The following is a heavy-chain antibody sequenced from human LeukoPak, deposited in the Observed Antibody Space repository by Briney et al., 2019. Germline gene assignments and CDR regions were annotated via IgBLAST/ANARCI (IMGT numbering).Heavy chain of an antibody. CDR2: INAGNGNT. J-gene: IGHJ4*02. D-gene: IGHD6-13*01. V-gene: IGHV1-3*01. CDR3: ARPGPYSSSWYYFDY. Sequence: GASVKVSCKASGYTFTSYAMHWVRQAPGQRLEWMGWINAGNGNTKYSQKFQGRVTITRDTSASTAYMELSSLRSEDTAVYYCARPGPYSSSWYYFDYWGQGTLVTVSS. CDR1: GYTFTSYA.